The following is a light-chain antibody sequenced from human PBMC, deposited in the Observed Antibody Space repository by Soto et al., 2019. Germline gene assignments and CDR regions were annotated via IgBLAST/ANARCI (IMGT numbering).Light chain of an antibody. J-gene: IGKJ1*01. Sequence: IGMKQSPATLSVSKGERATLSCRASQSVRSNLAWYQQKPGQSPRLLIYGASTRATGIPARFSGSGSGTQFTLTISSLQSEDFAVYYCQQYNNWSPAWTFGQVAIVDI. CDR1: QSVRSN. V-gene: IGKV3-15*01. CDR3: QQYNNWSPAWT. CDR2: GAS.